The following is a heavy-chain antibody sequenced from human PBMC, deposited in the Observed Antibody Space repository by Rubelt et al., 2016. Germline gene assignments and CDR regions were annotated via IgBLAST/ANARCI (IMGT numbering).Heavy chain of an antibody. Sequence: YDGSNKYYADSVKGRFTISRDNSKNTLYLQMNSLRAEDTAVYYCAILARSRSGCGGDCSYYYYGMDAWGQGTTVTVSS. CDR3: AILARSRSGCGGDCSYYYYGMDA. J-gene: IGHJ6*02. V-gene: IGHV3-33*05. CDR2: YDGSNK. D-gene: IGHD2-21*02.